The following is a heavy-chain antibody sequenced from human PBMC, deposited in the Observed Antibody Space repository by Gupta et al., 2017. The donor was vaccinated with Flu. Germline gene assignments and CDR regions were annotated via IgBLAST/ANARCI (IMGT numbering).Heavy chain of an antibody. V-gene: IGHV1-8*01. Sequence: VRQAPGQGLEWMGRLNTNTGNSDYAQKFRDRVILTRNTSIRTAYMEMSILRSDDTAGYYCARQYYDFGMDVWGQGTTVTVS. J-gene: IGHJ6*02. CDR2: LNTNTGNS. CDR3: ARQYYDFGMDV.